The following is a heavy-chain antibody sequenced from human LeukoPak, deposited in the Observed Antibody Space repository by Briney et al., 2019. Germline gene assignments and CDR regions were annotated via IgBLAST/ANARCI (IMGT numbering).Heavy chain of an antibody. Sequence: GGSLRPSCAASGWAFSGDAMGWVPHAPGERLEWVSAISGIVGSPYSSDSVKGRFTISKDHSKNTPYLKRTRLRAEDTAVYYCAKLSSYLIVGATTDYWPEETVLSVPS. CDR3: AKLSSYLIVGATTDY. CDR2: ISGIVGSP. V-gene: IGHV3-23*01. CDR1: GWAFSGDA. J-gene: IGHJ4*02. D-gene: IGHD1-26*01.